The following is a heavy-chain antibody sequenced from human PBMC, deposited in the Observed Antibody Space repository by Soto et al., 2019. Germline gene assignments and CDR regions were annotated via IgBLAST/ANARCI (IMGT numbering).Heavy chain of an antibody. J-gene: IGHJ5*02. Sequence: QVQLVESGGGVVQPGRSLRLSCAASGFTFSSYAMHWVRQAPGNGLEWVAVISYDGSNKYYADSVKGRFTISRDNSKNTLYLQMNSLRAEDTAVYYCAREDYGDYGVGWFDPWGQGTMVTVSS. CDR3: AREDYGDYGVGWFDP. CDR2: ISYDGSNK. V-gene: IGHV3-30-3*01. CDR1: GFTFSSYA. D-gene: IGHD4-17*01.